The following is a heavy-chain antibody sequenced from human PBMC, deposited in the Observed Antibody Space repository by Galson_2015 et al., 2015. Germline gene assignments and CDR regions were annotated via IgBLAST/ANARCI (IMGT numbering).Heavy chain of an antibody. J-gene: IGHJ4*02. D-gene: IGHD6-19*01. CDR2: ISYDGSNK. V-gene: IGHV3-30*03. CDR1: GFTFSSYG. Sequence: SLRLSCAASGFTFSSYGMHWVRQAPGKGLEWVTVISYDGSNKYYADSVKGRFTISRDNSKNTLYLQMNSLRAEDTAVYYCARDPGMAAVAVDFDYWGQGTLVTVSS. CDR3: ARDPGMAAVAVDFDY.